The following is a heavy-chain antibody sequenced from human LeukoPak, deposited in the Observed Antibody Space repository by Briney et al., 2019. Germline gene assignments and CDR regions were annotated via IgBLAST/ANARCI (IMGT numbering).Heavy chain of an antibody. D-gene: IGHD3-22*01. J-gene: IGHJ4*02. V-gene: IGHV1-2*06. Sequence: ASVKLSCKASGYTLTDYYMHWVRQSPRQGLEWRGRINTNSGGTNYAQKFQGRVTMTRDTSISTVYMELSRLRSDDKAVYYCARVGYYESSGYYEYWGQGTLVTVSS. CDR2: INTNSGGT. CDR3: ARVGYYESSGYYEY. CDR1: GYTLTDYY.